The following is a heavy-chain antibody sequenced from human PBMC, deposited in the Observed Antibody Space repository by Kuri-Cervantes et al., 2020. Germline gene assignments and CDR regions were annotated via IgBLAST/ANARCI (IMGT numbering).Heavy chain of an antibody. CDR2: IYTSGST. V-gene: IGHV4-61*02. J-gene: IGHJ4*02. Sequence: SETLSLSCTVSGGSISSGSYYWSWIRQPAGKGLEWIGRIYTSGSTNYNPSLKSRVTISVDTSKNQFSLKLSSVTAADTAVYYCAREGPTRLVSYWGQGTLVTVSS. D-gene: IGHD2-8*01. CDR3: AREGPTRLVSY. CDR1: GGSISSGSYY.